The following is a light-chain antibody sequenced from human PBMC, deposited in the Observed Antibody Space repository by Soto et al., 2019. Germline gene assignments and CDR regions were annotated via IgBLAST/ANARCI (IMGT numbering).Light chain of an antibody. Sequence: DVVMTPSPLSLSVTLGQPASISCRSSQGLVYSDGNTFLNWFHQRPGQSPRRLIYQVSNRDCGVPDRFSGSGSGADYTLTINRVEAEDVGIYYCVQGTHWPWTFGQGTKVEIK. CDR2: QVS. V-gene: IGKV2-30*01. CDR1: QGLVYSDGNTF. J-gene: IGKJ1*01. CDR3: VQGTHWPWT.